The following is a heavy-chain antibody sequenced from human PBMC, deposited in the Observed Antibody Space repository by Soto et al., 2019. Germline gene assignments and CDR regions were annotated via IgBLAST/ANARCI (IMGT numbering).Heavy chain of an antibody. CDR2: FYWDGDK. CDR3: AHGRRRDRCSGGTCYLFDY. Sequence: QITLKESGPMLVKPTQTLTLTCTASGFSITTNGVGVGWIRQPPGKALEWLTIFYWDGDKRYIPSLRNRLPSTEDTSKNHVSLTLTNIEPLDTGTYYCAHGRRRDRCSGGTCYLFDYWGQGILVTVSS. J-gene: IGHJ4*02. V-gene: IGHV2-5*02. D-gene: IGHD2-15*01. CDR1: GFSITTNGVG.